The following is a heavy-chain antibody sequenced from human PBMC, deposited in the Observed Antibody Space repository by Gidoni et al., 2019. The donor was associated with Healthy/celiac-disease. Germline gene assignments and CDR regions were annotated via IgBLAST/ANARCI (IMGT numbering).Heavy chain of an antibody. V-gene: IGHV3-48*02. J-gene: IGHJ5*02. CDR3: ARDPSPSYSSGWYNWFDP. Sequence: EVQLVESGGGLVQPGGSLRLSCAASGFTLRSYSMNWVRQAPGKGLEWGSYISSSSSTIYYADSVKGRFTISRDNAKNSLYLQMNSLRDEDTAVYYCARDPSPSYSSGWYNWFDPWGQGTLVTVSS. CDR2: ISSSSSTI. D-gene: IGHD6-19*01. CDR1: GFTLRSYS.